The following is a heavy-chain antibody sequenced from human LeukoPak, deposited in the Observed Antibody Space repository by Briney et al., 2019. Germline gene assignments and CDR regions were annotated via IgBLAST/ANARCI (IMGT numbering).Heavy chain of an antibody. D-gene: IGHD3-9*01. CDR1: GFTVSSNY. CDR2: IYSGGST. V-gene: IGHV3-66*02. Sequence: GGSPRLSCAASGFTVSSNYMSWVRQAPGKGLEWVSVIYSGGSTYYADSVKGRFTISRDNSRNTLYLQMNSLRAEDTAVYYCARGWPLTGYYQWGQGTLVTVSS. J-gene: IGHJ4*02. CDR3: ARGWPLTGYYQ.